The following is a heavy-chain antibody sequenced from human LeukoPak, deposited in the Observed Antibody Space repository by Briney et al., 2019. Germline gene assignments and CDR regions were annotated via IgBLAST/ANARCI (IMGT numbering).Heavy chain of an antibody. D-gene: IGHD5-24*01. CDR3: AKKPPIIKYPFDN. V-gene: IGHV3-23*01. CDR2: LSASGDYT. J-gene: IGHJ4*02. CDR1: GFTFSTYA. Sequence: PGGSLRLSCAGSGFTFSTYAMGWVRQAPGKGLEWVAVLSASGDYTEYADSVKGRFTISRDTSQNTLFLEMNSLRGEDTAVYFCAKKPPIIKYPFDNWRQGTLVTVSP.